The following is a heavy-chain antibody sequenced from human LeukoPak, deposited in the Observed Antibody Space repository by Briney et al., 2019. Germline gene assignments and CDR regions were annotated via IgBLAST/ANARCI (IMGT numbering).Heavy chain of an antibody. CDR2: IYRGTET. CDR3: AAGKRRMALHY. CDR1: GFTDSTKY. D-gene: IGHD5-24*01. V-gene: IGHV3-66*01. J-gene: IGHJ4*02. Sequence: GGSLRLSCAASGFTDSTKYMTWVRQAPGKRLEWVSIIYRGTETNYADSVKDRFIISRDFSRNTFFLDLNRLRIDDTAIYYFAAGKRRMALHYWGQGSLVTVSS.